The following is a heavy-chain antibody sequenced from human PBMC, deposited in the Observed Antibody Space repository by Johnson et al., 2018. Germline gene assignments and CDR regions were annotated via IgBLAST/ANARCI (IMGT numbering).Heavy chain of an antibody. CDR3: ERGGIAARPWGYYYYGMDV. CDR1: GFTFSSYD. V-gene: IGHV3-13*01. J-gene: IGHJ6*02. D-gene: IGHD6-6*01. CDR2: IGTAGDT. Sequence: VRLVEAGGGLVQPGGSLRLSCAASGFTFSSYDMHWVRQATGKGLEWVSAIGTAGDTYYPGPVKGRFPLPRENAKNSLYLQMHSLRAGDTAGYYCERGGIAARPWGYYYYGMDVWGQGTTVTVSS.